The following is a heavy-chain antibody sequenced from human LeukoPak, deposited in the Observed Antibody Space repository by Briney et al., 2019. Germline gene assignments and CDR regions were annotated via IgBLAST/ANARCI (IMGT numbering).Heavy chain of an antibody. CDR3: ATEGGFSSGYYYVYY. V-gene: IGHV3-21*01. Sequence: GGSLRLSCAASGLTFSSYSMNWVRQAPGKGLEWVSSISGSSSYIYYADSVKGRFTISRDNAKNSLYLQMNSLRAEDTAVYYCATEGGFSSGYYYVYYWGQGTLVTVSS. CDR2: ISGSSSYI. D-gene: IGHD3-22*01. CDR1: GLTFSSYS. J-gene: IGHJ4*02.